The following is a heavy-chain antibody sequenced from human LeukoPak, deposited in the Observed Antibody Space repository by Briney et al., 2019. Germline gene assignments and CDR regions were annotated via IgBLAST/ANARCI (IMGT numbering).Heavy chain of an antibody. CDR1: GGTFSSYA. CDR2: IIPIFGTA. Sequence: SVKVSCKASGGTFSSYAISWVRQAPGQGLEWMGGIIPIFGTANYAQKFQGRVTITTDESTSTAYMELRSLRSDDTAVYYCARDTGKIAVAGTGGYWGQGTLVTVSS. D-gene: IGHD6-19*01. CDR3: ARDTGKIAVAGTGGY. J-gene: IGHJ4*02. V-gene: IGHV1-69*05.